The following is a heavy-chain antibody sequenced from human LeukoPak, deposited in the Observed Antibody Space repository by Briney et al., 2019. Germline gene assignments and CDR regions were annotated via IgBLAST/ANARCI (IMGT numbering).Heavy chain of an antibody. D-gene: IGHD3-10*01. J-gene: IGHJ4*02. CDR1: GGSISSGGYS. V-gene: IGHV4-30-2*01. CDR3: ARGELIPNYGSGSFFDY. CDR2: IYHSGST. Sequence: SPTLSLTCAVSGGSISSGGYSWSWTRQPPGKGLAWIGYIYHSGSTYYNPSLKSRVTISVDRSKNQFSLKLSSVTAADTAVYYCARGELIPNYGSGSFFDYWGQGTLVTVSS.